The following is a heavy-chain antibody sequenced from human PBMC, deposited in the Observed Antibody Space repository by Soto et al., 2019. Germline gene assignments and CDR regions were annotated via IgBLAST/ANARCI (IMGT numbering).Heavy chain of an antibody. Sequence: EVQLLESGGGLVQPGWSLRLSWAASGFTFRNYAMSWVRQSPGKGLEWVSAISGSGGSTYYADSVKGRFTISRDKSNNTLYLQMNSLSAEDTAVYYCAKDPRGHYYDAGSYSYWGQGTLVTVSS. J-gene: IGHJ4*02. CDR3: AKDPRGHYYDAGSYSY. D-gene: IGHD3-10*01. CDR1: GFTFRNYA. V-gene: IGHV3-23*01. CDR2: ISGSGGST.